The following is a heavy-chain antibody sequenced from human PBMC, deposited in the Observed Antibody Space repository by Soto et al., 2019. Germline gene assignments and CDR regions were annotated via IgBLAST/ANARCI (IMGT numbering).Heavy chain of an antibody. J-gene: IGHJ6*02. CDR1: GASINSFDHF. CDR2: INHSGST. CDR3: ARGGYGRYYGSGPRGYYGMDV. V-gene: IGHV4-34*01. Sequence: SETLSRTCTVSGASINSFDHFWSWIRRPPGKGLVWMGEINHSGSTNYNPSLKSRVTISVDTSKNQYSLKLSSVTAADTAVYYCARGGYGRYYGSGPRGYYGMDVWGQGTTVTVSS. D-gene: IGHD3-10*01.